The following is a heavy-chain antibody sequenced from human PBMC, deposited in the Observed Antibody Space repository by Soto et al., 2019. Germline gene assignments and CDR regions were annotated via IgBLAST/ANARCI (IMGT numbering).Heavy chain of an antibody. Sequence: SETLSLTCTVSGGSIRSSDYYWSWIRQTPGKGLEWIGYIYNSGSTYYNPSLKSRVTISVDTSKNQFSLKLTSVTAADTAVYYCARGGATVVTPGYYHGMDVWGQGTTVTVSS. CDR1: GGSIRSSDYY. V-gene: IGHV4-30-4*01. CDR2: IYNSGST. D-gene: IGHD4-17*01. J-gene: IGHJ6*02. CDR3: ARGGATVVTPGYYHGMDV.